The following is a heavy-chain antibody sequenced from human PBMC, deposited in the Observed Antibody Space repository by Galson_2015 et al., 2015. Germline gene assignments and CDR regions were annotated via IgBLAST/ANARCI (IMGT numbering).Heavy chain of an antibody. CDR2: IWYDGSNK. CDR1: GFTFSSYG. V-gene: IGHV3-33*01. Sequence: SLRLSCAASGFTFSSYGMHWVRQAPGKGLEWVAVIWYDGSNKYYADSVKGRFTISRDNAKNSLYLQMNSLRAEDTAVYYCARAFTGVVVAATDWFDPWGQGTLVTVSS. CDR3: ARAFTGVVVAATDWFDP. D-gene: IGHD2-15*01. J-gene: IGHJ5*02.